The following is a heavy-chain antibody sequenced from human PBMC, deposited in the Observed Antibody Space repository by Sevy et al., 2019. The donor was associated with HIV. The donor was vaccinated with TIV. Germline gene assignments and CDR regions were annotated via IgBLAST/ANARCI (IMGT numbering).Heavy chain of an antibody. D-gene: IGHD3-22*01. Sequence: GGSLRLSCAGSGITFSNTWMSWVRQAPGKGLEWIGRTKSKTDCGTTDYAAPVKGRFSISRDDSKNTLYLQMNSLKTEDTAVYYCTTQWFWGQGTLVTVSS. CDR1: GITFSNTW. CDR2: TKSKTDCGTT. CDR3: TTQWF. J-gene: IGHJ4*02. V-gene: IGHV3-15*01.